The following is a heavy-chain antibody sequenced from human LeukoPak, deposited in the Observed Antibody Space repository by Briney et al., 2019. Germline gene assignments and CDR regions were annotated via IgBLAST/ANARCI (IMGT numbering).Heavy chain of an antibody. CDR2: IGGLGSST. CDR3: ARDPGVVAFHYFDF. D-gene: IGHD3-3*01. Sequence: GGSLRLSCAASGFTLSSHAMAWVRQAPGKGLEWVSAIGGLGSSTYYGDSVKGRFTISRDNSKNTVYLQMDSLRVEDTAVYYCARDPGVVAFHYFDFWGQGTLITVSS. V-gene: IGHV3-23*01. CDR1: GFTLSSHA. J-gene: IGHJ4*02.